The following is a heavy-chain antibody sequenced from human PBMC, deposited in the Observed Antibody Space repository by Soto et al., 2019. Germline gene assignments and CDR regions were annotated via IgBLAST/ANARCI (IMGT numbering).Heavy chain of an antibody. J-gene: IGHJ4*02. D-gene: IGHD3-22*01. V-gene: IGHV1-18*01. CDR2: ISAYNGNT. CDR3: AGDYYDSSGYCYFDY. Sequence: QVQLVQSGAEVKKPGASVKVSCKASGYTFTSYGISWVRQAPGQGREWMGWISAYNGNTNYAQKLQGRVTMTTDTSTSTAYVELRSRRSDDTAVYYCAGDYYDSSGYCYFDYWGQGTLVTVSS. CDR1: GYTFTSYG.